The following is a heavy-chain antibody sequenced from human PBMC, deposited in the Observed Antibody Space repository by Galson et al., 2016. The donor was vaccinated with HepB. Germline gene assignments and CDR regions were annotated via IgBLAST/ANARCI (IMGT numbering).Heavy chain of an antibody. V-gene: IGHV3-7*04. J-gene: IGHJ2*01. CDR1: GFSLGNYW. Sequence: SLRLSCAASGFSLGNYWMNWARQAPGKGLEWLANIKKDGSEISYVDSVKGRFTRSGDNAKNSLYLQMNTLRVEDTAVYYCTREFDLWGRGTQVTVSS. CDR3: TREFDL. CDR2: IKKDGSEI.